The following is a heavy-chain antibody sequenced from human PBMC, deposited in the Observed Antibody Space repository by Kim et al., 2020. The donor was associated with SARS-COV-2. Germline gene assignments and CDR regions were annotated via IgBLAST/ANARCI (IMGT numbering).Heavy chain of an antibody. V-gene: IGHV3-30*18. CDR1: GFIFSSYG. CDR2: ISYDGRNK. CDR3: AKREGGGYYHFDY. J-gene: IGHJ4*02. D-gene: IGHD3-22*01. Sequence: GGSLRLSFAASGFIFSSYGMHWVRQAPGKGLEWVAVISYDGRNKYYADSVKGRFTISRDNSKNTLYLQMNSLRAEDTAVYYCAKREGGGYYHFDYWGQGTLVTVSS.